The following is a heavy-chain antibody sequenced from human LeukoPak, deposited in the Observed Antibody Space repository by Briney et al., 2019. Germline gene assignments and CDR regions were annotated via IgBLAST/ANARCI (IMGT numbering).Heavy chain of an antibody. Sequence: PGRSPRLSCAASGFTFSNYGMHWVRQAPGKGLEWVAVIWYDGSNKYYADSVKGRFTISRDNSKNTLYLQMNSLRAEDTAVYYCARDPPEWELHEGFDYWGQGTLVTVSS. CDR1: GFTFSNYG. V-gene: IGHV3-33*01. J-gene: IGHJ4*02. CDR2: IWYDGSNK. CDR3: ARDPPEWELHEGFDY. D-gene: IGHD1-26*01.